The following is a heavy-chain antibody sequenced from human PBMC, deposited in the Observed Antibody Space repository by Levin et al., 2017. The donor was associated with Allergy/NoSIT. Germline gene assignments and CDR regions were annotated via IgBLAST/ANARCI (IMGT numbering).Heavy chain of an antibody. CDR2: ISWNSGSI. Sequence: PGGSLRLSCAASGFTFDDYAMHWVRQAPGKGLEWVSGISWNSGSIGYADSVKGRFTISRDNAKNSLYLQMNSLRAEDTALYYCAKEEDHDAFDIWGQGTMVTVSS. V-gene: IGHV3-9*01. CDR1: GFTFDDYA. CDR3: AKEEDHDAFDI. J-gene: IGHJ3*02.